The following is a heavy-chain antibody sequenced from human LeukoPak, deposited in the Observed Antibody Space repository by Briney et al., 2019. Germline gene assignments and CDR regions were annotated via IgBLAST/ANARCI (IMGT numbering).Heavy chain of an antibody. Sequence: ASVKVSCKASGYTFTGYYMHWVRQAPGLGLEWMGWINPNSGGTNYAQKFQGRVTMTRDTSISTAYMELSRLRSDDTAVYYCARDYYDNSGPDYWGQGTLVTVSS. V-gene: IGHV1-2*02. CDR1: GYTFTGYY. D-gene: IGHD3-22*01. J-gene: IGHJ4*02. CDR2: INPNSGGT. CDR3: ARDYYDNSGPDY.